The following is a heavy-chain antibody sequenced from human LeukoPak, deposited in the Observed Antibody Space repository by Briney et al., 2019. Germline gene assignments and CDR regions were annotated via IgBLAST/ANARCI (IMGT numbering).Heavy chain of an antibody. CDR3: AKSMVGAPLYDAFDI. D-gene: IGHD1-26*01. J-gene: IGHJ3*02. CDR1: GFTFSSYG. Sequence: GGSLRLSCAASGFTFSSYGMSWVRQAPGKGLEWLSAISGSGGSTYYADSVKGRFTISRDNSKNTLYLQMNSLRAEDTAVYYCAKSMVGAPLYDAFDIWGQGTMVTVSS. V-gene: IGHV3-23*01. CDR2: ISGSGGST.